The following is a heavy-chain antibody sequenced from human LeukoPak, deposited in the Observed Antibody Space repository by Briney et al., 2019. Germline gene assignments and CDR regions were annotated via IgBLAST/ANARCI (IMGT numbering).Heavy chain of an antibody. D-gene: IGHD1-7*01. V-gene: IGHV3-23*01. CDR3: AKVPITGTTSY. Sequence: GGSLRLSCAASGFTVSSNYMSWVRQAPGKGLEWVSAISGSGGSTYYADSVKGRFTISRDNSKNTLYLQMNSLRAEDTAVYYCAKVPITGTTSYWGQGTLVTVSS. J-gene: IGHJ4*02. CDR2: ISGSGGST. CDR1: GFTVSSNY.